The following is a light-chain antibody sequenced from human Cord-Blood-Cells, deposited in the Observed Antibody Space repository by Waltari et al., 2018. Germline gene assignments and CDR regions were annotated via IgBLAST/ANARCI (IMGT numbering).Light chain of an antibody. CDR3: SSYTSSSTWV. Sequence: QSALTQPASVSGSPGQSITISCTGTSSDVGGYNYVSWYQQHPGKAPKLMIYDVSNRPSGVSNRFFGSKSGNTSSLTTSGLQAEDEADYYCSSYTSSSTWVFGGGTKLTVL. J-gene: IGLJ3*02. CDR1: SSDVGGYNY. V-gene: IGLV2-14*01. CDR2: DVS.